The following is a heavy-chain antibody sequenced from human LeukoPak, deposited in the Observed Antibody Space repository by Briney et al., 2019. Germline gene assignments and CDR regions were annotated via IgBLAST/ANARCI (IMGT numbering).Heavy chain of an antibody. V-gene: IGHV3-43*02. Sequence: GGSLRLSCAASGFTFDDYAMHWVRQAPGKGLERVSLISGDGGSTYYADSVKGRFTISRDNSKNSLYLQMNSLRTEDTALYYCAKDTAYDYYYYGMDVWGQGTTVTVSS. D-gene: IGHD3-3*01. CDR1: GFTFDDYA. CDR2: ISGDGGST. CDR3: AKDTAYDYYYYGMDV. J-gene: IGHJ6*02.